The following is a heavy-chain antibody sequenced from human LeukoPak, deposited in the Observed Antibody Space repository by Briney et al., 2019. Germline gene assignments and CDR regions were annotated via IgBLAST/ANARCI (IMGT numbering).Heavy chain of an antibody. J-gene: IGHJ6*02. V-gene: IGHV3-53*01. D-gene: IGHD2-15*01. Sequence: GGSLRLSCAASGFTVSSNYMSWVRQAPGKGLEWVSVIYSGGSTYYADSVKGRFTISRDNSKNTLYLQMNSLRDEDTAVYYCAGSMVKRFVGNGMDVWGQGTTVTVSS. CDR3: AGSMVKRFVGNGMDV. CDR1: GFTVSSNY. CDR2: IYSGGST.